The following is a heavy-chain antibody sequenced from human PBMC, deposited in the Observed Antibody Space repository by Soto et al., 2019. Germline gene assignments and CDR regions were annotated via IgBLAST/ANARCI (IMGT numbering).Heavy chain of an antibody. CDR1: GYTFTSYG. CDR2: ISAYNGNT. Sequence: QVQLVQSGAEVKKPGASVKVSCKASGYTFTSYGISWVRQAPGQGLEWMGWISAYNGNTNYAQKLQGRVTMTTDTSTSKAYLELRSLRSDDTAVSYCAGAYCISTSCYDNYYYYGMDVWGQGTTVTVSS. D-gene: IGHD2-2*01. J-gene: IGHJ6*02. CDR3: AGAYCISTSCYDNYYYYGMDV. V-gene: IGHV1-18*01.